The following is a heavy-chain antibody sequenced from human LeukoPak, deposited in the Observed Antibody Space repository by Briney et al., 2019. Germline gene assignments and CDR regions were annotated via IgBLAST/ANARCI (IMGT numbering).Heavy chain of an antibody. V-gene: IGHV1-18*01. Sequence: ASVKVSCKASGYTFTSYGISWVRQAPGQGGEGMGWISAYNGNTNYAQKPQRRVTLTTDTSTSTAYMELRSLRSDDTAVYYCARDMVGATTGPTDYWGQGTLVTVSS. J-gene: IGHJ4*02. CDR3: ARDMVGATTGPTDY. CDR2: ISAYNGNT. D-gene: IGHD1-26*01. CDR1: GYTFTSYG.